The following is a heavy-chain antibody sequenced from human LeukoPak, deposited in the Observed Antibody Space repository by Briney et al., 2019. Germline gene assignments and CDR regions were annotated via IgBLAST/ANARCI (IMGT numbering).Heavy chain of an antibody. V-gene: IGHV4-31*03. CDR2: IYYSGST. CDR3: ARENIEIAVAGTGAFDI. CDR1: GGSISSGGYY. Sequence: SETLSLTCTVSGGSISSGGYYWSWIRQHPGKGLEWIGYIYYSGSTYYNPSLKSRVTISVDTSKNQFSLKLSSVTAADTAVYYCARENIEIAVAGTGAFDIWGQGTMVTVSS. J-gene: IGHJ3*02. D-gene: IGHD6-19*01.